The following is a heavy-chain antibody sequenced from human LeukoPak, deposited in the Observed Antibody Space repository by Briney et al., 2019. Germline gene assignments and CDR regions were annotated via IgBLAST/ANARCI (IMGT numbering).Heavy chain of an antibody. D-gene: IGHD5-12*01. CDR1: GFTFSSYA. J-gene: IGHJ4*02. Sequence: PGGSLRLSCAASGFTFSSYAMSWVRQAPGKGLEWVSAISGSGGSTYYADSVKGRFTISRDNSKNTLYLQMNSLRAEDTAVYYCARGGGYSGYAYYFDYWGQGTLVTVSS. CDR2: ISGSGGST. CDR3: ARGGGYSGYAYYFDY. V-gene: IGHV3-23*01.